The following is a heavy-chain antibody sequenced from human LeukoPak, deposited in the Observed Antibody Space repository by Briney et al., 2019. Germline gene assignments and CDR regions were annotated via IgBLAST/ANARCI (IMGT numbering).Heavy chain of an antibody. CDR2: INHSGST. J-gene: IGHJ6*03. V-gene: IGHV4-34*01. Sequence: PWETLSLTCAVYGGSFSGYYWSWIRQPPGKGLEWIGEINHSGSTNYNPSLKSRVTISVDTSKNQFSLKLSSVTAADTAVYYCARQGGKVRGVTYYYYYYYMDVWGEGTTVTVSS. D-gene: IGHD3-10*01. CDR3: ARQGGKVRGVTYYYYYYYMDV. CDR1: GGSFSGYY.